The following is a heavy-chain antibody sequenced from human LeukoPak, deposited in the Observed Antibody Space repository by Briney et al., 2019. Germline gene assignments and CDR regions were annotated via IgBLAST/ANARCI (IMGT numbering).Heavy chain of an antibody. CDR1: GFTFSSYA. Sequence: PGGSLRLSCAASGFTFSSYAMHWVRQAPGKGLEWVAVISYDGSNKYYADSVKGRFTISRDNSKNTLYLQMNSLRAEDTAVYYCARAQDGLRFLKTGFDYWGQGTLVTVSS. CDR3: ARAQDGLRFLKTGFDY. J-gene: IGHJ4*02. CDR2: ISYDGSNK. D-gene: IGHD3-3*01. V-gene: IGHV3-30*04.